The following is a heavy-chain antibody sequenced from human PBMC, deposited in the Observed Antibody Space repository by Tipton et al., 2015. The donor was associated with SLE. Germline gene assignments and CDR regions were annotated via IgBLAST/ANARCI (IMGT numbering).Heavy chain of an antibody. CDR2: ISYDGSNK. V-gene: IGHV3-30-3*01. CDR3: ARAPKQVGGPYSSGWYYFQH. J-gene: IGHJ1*01. CDR1: GFTFSSYA. D-gene: IGHD6-19*01. Sequence: RSLRLSCAASGFTFSSYAMHWVRQAPGKGLEWVAVISYDGSNKYYADSVKGRFTISRDNSKNTLYLQMNSLRAEDTAVYYCARAPKQVGGPYSSGWYYFQHWGQGTLVTVSS.